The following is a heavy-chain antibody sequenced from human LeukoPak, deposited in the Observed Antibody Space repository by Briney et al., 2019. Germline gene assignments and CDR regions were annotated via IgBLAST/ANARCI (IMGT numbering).Heavy chain of an antibody. CDR2: IYYSGST. CDR3: ARHVGYSSP. D-gene: IGHD6-13*01. CDR1: GFTFSNFA. J-gene: IGHJ5*02. Sequence: GSLRLSCAASGFTFSNFAMSWIRQPPGKGLEWIGYIYYSGSTNYNPSLKSRVTISVDTSKNKFSLKLSSVTAADTAVYYCARHVGYSSPWGQGTLVTVSS. V-gene: IGHV4-59*08.